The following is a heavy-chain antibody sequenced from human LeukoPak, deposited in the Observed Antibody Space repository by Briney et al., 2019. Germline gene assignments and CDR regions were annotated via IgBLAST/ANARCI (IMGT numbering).Heavy chain of an antibody. CDR1: GFTFSNYA. CDR3: ARGIAVAGIRFDY. Sequence: GGSLRLSCEALGFTFSNYAMNWVRQAPGRGLEWVSYITSSGGTKYYADSVKGRFTISRDNSKSTLYLQMNSLRAGDTAVYYCARGIAVAGIRFDYWGQGTLVTVSS. V-gene: IGHV3-48*03. D-gene: IGHD6-19*01. J-gene: IGHJ4*02. CDR2: ITSSGGTK.